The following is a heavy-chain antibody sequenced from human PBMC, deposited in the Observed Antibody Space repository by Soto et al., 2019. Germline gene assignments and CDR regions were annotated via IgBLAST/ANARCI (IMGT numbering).Heavy chain of an antibody. CDR2: ISGSGGST. CDR3: AKATPLNIVALNFFDY. V-gene: IGHV3-23*01. CDR1: GFTFSSYA. Sequence: EVQLLESGGGLVQPGGSLRLSCAASGFTFSSYAMSWVRQAPGKGLEWVSAISGSGGSTYYADSVKGRFTISRDNSKNTLYLQMNSLRAEDTAVYYCAKATPLNIVALNFFDYWGQGTLVTVSS. J-gene: IGHJ4*02. D-gene: IGHD5-12*01.